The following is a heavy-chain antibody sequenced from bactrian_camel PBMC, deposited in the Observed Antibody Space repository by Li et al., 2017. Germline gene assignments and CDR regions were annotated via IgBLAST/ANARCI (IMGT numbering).Heavy chain of an antibody. D-gene: IGHD3*01. V-gene: IGHV3S1*01. CDR3: VAGGAHDRYAGDLIRGVYDDIY. Sequence: HVQLVESGGGSVQVGGSLRLSCAPSRATYNSDYSSRCMGWFRQPPGKEREGVASITTGVNSVYYADSVKGRFTISRDDAKNILWLQMNNLTPADTGMYYCVAGGAHDRYAGDLIRGVYDDIYWGQGTQVTVS. J-gene: IGHJ4*01. CDR1: RATYNSDYSSRC. CDR2: ITTGVNSV.